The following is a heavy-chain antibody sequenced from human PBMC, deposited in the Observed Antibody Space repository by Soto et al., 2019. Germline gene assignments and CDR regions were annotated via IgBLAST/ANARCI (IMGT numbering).Heavy chain of an antibody. J-gene: IGHJ4*02. CDR1: GFTFSSYA. D-gene: IGHD3-3*01. V-gene: IGHV3-30-3*01. CDR2: ISYDGSNK. CDR3: ARDRSFWSGYSLVRYYFDS. Sequence: QVQLVESGGGVVQPGRSLRLSCAASGFTFSSYAMHWVRQAPGKGLEWVAVISYDGSNKYYADSVKGRFTISRENSKNTLYLQMNSLRAEDMAVYYCARDRSFWSGYSLVRYYFDSLGQGTLVTFSS.